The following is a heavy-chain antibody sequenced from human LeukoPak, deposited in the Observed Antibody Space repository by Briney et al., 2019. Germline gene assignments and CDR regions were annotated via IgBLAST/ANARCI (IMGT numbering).Heavy chain of an antibody. V-gene: IGHV3-11*01. D-gene: IGHD3-16*02. CDR2: ISSSGSTI. CDR3: ARVPSYDYVWGSYRYRGDYFDY. Sequence: PGGSLRLSCAASGFTFSDYYMSWIRQAPGKGLEWVSYISSSGSTIYYADSVKGRFTISRDNAKNSLYLQMSSLRAEDTAVYYCARVPSYDYVWGSYRYRGDYFDYWGQGTLVTVSS. J-gene: IGHJ4*02. CDR1: GFTFSDYY.